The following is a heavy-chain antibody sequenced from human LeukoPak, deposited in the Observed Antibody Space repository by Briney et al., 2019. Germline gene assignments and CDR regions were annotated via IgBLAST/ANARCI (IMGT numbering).Heavy chain of an antibody. V-gene: IGHV3-7*01. Sequence: GGSLRLSFLALGFTFSRNWMNWFRQAPGKGLEWVANINQDGSEKNYVDSVKGRFTISRDNAKNSLYLQMNSLRAEDTAVYYCASDYDSGYWGQGTLVTVSS. CDR3: ASDYDSGY. D-gene: IGHD5-12*01. CDR2: INQDGSEK. J-gene: IGHJ4*02. CDR1: GFTFSRNW.